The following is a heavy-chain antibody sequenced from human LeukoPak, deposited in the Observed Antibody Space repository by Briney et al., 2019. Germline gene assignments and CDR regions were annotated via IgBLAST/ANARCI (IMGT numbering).Heavy chain of an antibody. CDR2: IYTSGNA. CDR3: ARHVHSDGSGSYLNWLDP. D-gene: IGHD3-10*01. V-gene: IGHV4-4*09. J-gene: IGHJ5*02. CDR1: GASVSSYY. Sequence: SETRSLTCTVSGASVSSYYWSWIRHPPGKGLEWVGYIYTSGNANHNPSLKGRVTISGDTSKTQFSLKLSFVTAADAVVYYCARHVHSDGSGSYLNWLDPWGQGILVTVSS.